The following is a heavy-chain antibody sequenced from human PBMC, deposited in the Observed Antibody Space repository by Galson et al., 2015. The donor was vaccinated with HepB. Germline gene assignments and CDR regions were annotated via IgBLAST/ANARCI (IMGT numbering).Heavy chain of an antibody. CDR3: ARGYGGYSEGHC. CDR2: LKEDGSET. Sequence: SLRLSCAASGFIFSNYWMTWVRQAPGKGLEWVATLKEDGSETYYMDSVKGRFTISRDNAKNSLYLQMNSLRAEDTAVYYCARGYGGYSEGHCWGQGTLVTVSP. CDR1: GFIFSNYW. V-gene: IGHV3-7*01. D-gene: IGHD4-23*01. J-gene: IGHJ4*02.